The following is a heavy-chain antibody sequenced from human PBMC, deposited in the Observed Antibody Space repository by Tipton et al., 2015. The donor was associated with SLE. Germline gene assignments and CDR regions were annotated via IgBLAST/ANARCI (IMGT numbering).Heavy chain of an antibody. CDR3: ARSMGETDAFDI. CDR2: IYYSGST. CDR1: GGSISSSSYY. V-gene: IGHV4-39*07. Sequence: TLSLTCTVSGGSISSSSYYWGWIRQPPGKGLEWIGSIYYSGSTYYNPPLKSRVTISVDTSKNQFSLKLSSVTAADTAVYYCARSMGETDAFDIWGQGTMVTVSS. J-gene: IGHJ3*02. D-gene: IGHD3-16*01.